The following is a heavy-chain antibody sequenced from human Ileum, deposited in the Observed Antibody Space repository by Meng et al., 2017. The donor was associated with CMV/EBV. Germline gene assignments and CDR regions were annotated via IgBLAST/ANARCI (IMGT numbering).Heavy chain of an antibody. V-gene: IGHV4-39*07. CDR1: GASFNNVNDY. CDR2: VHNNGGT. CDR3: AKDLPRGPSDY. J-gene: IGHJ4*02. Sequence: QLQPQESGPELVTPSETLSLICTVSGASFNNVNDYWAWIRQSPGKGLEWIGSVHNNGGTYHNPSLRSRVTISVDTSKHQFSLRMNSVTAADTAIYYCAKDLPRGPSDYWSQGTLVTVSS. D-gene: IGHD3-10*01.